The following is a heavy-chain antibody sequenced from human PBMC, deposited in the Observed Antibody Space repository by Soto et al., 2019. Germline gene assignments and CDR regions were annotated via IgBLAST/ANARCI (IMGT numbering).Heavy chain of an antibody. CDR2: ITRTDNT. D-gene: IGHD6-6*01. V-gene: IGHV3-23*01. CDR3: AKVPWGSSRTGGFDY. J-gene: IGHJ4*02. Sequence: EVQLLESGGDLVQPGGSLRLSCVVSGFTFTHYAMNWVRQAPGKGLEWVSAITRTDNTYYADSVQGRFTISRDSFESTIYLQMNSLKAEDTAVYYCAKVPWGSSRTGGFDYWGQGTLVTVSS. CDR1: GFTFTHYA.